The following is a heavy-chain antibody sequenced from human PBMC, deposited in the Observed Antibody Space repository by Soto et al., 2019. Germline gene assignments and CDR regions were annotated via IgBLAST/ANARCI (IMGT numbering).Heavy chain of an antibody. V-gene: IGHV4-59*01. D-gene: IGHD5-12*01. CDR1: GGSISSYY. J-gene: IGHJ4*02. Sequence: SETLSLTCTVSGGSISSYYWSWIRQPPGKGLEWIGYIYYSGSTNYNPSLKSRVTISVDTSKNQFSLKLSSVTAADTAVYYCARQHGNIGIDYWGQGTLVTVSS. CDR3: ARQHGNIGIDY. CDR2: IYYSGST.